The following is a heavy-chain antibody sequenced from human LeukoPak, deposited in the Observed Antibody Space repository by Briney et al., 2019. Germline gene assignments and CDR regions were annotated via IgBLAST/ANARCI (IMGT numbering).Heavy chain of an antibody. V-gene: IGHV4-34*01. CDR1: GGSFSGYY. CDR2: INHSGST. J-gene: IGHJ4*02. D-gene: IGHD6-13*01. CDR3: AKDGLAAAGWFDY. Sequence: PSETLSLTCAVYGGSFSGYYWSWIRQPPGKGLEWIGEINHSGSTNYNPSLNSRVTISVDTSKNQFSLKLSSVTAADTAVYYCAKDGLAAAGWFDYWGQGTLVTVSS.